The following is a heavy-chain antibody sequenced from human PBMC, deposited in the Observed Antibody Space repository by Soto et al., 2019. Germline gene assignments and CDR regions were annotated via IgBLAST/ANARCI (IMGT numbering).Heavy chain of an antibody. CDR2: MNPNSGKT. V-gene: IGHV1-8*01. Sequence: GASVKVSCTASGDAFTSYDINWVRHATEQGLEWMGWMNPNSGKTGNSQKFQGRVTMTRNTSISTAYMELSSLRSEDTAVYYCARASSGVVLPAANYGMDVWGQGTTVTVSS. D-gene: IGHD2-2*01. J-gene: IGHJ6*02. CDR3: ARASSGVVLPAANYGMDV. CDR1: GDAFTSYD.